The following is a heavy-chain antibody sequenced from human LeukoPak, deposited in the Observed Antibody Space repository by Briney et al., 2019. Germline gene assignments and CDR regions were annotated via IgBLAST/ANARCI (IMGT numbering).Heavy chain of an antibody. V-gene: IGHV1-2*02. CDR2: INPNSGGT. J-gene: IGHJ3*02. D-gene: IGHD6-13*01. Sequence: ASVKVSFTASGYTFTGYYMHWVRQAPGQGLEWMGWINPNSGGTNYAQKFQGRVTMTRDTSISTAYMELSRLRSDDTAVYYCARDLSSTHDAFDIWGQGTMVTVSS. CDR3: ARDLSSTHDAFDI. CDR1: GYTFTGYY.